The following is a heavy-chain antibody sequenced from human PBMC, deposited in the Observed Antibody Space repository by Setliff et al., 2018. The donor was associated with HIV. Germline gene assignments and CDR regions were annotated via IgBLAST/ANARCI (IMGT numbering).Heavy chain of an antibody. CDR2: IYYSGST. V-gene: IGHV4-30-4*08. Sequence: PSETLSLTCNVSGGSISRNYYWSWIRQPPGKGLEWIGYIYYSGSTYYNPSLKSRVTISVDTSKNQFSLKLSSVTAADTAVYYCARSWGSGSYPYWGQGTLVTVSS. CDR3: ARSWGSGSYPY. J-gene: IGHJ4*02. D-gene: IGHD3-10*01. CDR1: GGSISRNYY.